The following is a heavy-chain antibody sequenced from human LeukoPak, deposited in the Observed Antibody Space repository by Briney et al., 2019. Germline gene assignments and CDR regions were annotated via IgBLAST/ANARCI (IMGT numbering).Heavy chain of an antibody. V-gene: IGHV5-51*01. CDR3: ARRIPHIPHCSSTSCRREDPTNWFDP. CDR2: IYPVDSDT. D-gene: IGHD2-2*01. J-gene: IGHJ5*02. Sequence: GESLKISCKGSGYSFTSYWIGGVRQMPRKGLEWIGIIYPVDSDTRYSPSFQGQVTISADKSISTAYLQWSSLKASDTAMYYCARRIPHIPHCSSTSCRREDPTNWFDPWGQGTLVTVSS. CDR1: GYSFTSYW.